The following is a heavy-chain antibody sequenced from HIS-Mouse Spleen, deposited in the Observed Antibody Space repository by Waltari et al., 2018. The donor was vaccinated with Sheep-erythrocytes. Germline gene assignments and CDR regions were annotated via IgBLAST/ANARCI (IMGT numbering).Heavy chain of an antibody. D-gene: IGHD6-19*01. CDR2: IYYSGST. CDR3: ARQRYSSGWYHAFDI. CDR1: GGSISSSSYY. Sequence: QLQLQESGPGLVKPSETLSLTCTVSGGSISSSSYYWGWIRQPPGKGLEWIGSIYYSGSTYYTPPLKSRVTISVDTSKNQFSLKLSSVTAADTAVYYCARQRYSSGWYHAFDIWGQGTMVTVSS. V-gene: IGHV4-39*01. J-gene: IGHJ3*02.